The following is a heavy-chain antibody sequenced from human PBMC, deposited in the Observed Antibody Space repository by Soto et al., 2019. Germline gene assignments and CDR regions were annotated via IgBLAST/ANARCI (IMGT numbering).Heavy chain of an antibody. CDR3: ARSPYGDYLFDY. J-gene: IGHJ4*02. CDR2: IIPIFGTA. CDR1: RGTFSSYS. D-gene: IGHD4-17*01. V-gene: IGHV1-69*13. Sequence: VEVSCEGSRGTFSSYSIRWGRQAPGQGLEWMGGIIPIFGTANYAQKFQGRVTITADESTSTAYMELSSLRSEDTAVYYCARSPYGDYLFDYWGQGTLVTVSS.